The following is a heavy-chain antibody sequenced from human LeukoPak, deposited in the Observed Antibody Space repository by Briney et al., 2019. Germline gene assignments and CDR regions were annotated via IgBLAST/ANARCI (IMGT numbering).Heavy chain of an antibody. CDR3: ARVSLGSSYMDV. CDR1: GYSISSGYY. V-gene: IGHV4-38-2*02. Sequence: SETLSLTCTVSGYSISSGYYWGWIRQPPGKGLEWIGSIYHSGSTYYNPSLKSRVTISVDTSKNQFSLKLSSVTAADTAVYYCARVSLGSSYMDVWGKGTTVTVSS. J-gene: IGHJ6*03. D-gene: IGHD3-16*01. CDR2: IYHSGST.